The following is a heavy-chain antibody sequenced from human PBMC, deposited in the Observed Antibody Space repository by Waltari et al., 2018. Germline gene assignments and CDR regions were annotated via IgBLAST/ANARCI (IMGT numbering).Heavy chain of an antibody. CDR1: GYSISSGYY. V-gene: IGHV4-38-2*01. CDR2: IYHSGRT. D-gene: IGHD4-17*01. J-gene: IGHJ3*02. Sequence: QVQLQESGPGLVKPSETLSLTCAVSGYSISSGYYWGWIRQPPGKGLEWIGSIYHSGRTYYNPSLKSRVTISVDTSKNQFSLKLSSVTAADTAVYYCARLPGDYVISAFDIWGQGTMVTVSS. CDR3: ARLPGDYVISAFDI.